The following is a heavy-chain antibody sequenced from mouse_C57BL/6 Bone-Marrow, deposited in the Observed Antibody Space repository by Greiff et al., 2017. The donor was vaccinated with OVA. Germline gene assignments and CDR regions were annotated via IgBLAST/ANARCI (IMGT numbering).Heavy chain of an antibody. Sequence: LQQPGPELVKPGASVKLSCKASGYTFTSYWMHWVKQRPGQGLEWIGNINPSNGGTNYNEKFKSKATLTVDKSSSTAYMQLSSLTSEDSAVYCCARPYYGRHAMDYWGQGTSVTVSS. D-gene: IGHD1-1*01. J-gene: IGHJ4*01. CDR2: INPSNGGT. V-gene: IGHV1-53*01. CDR3: ARPYYGRHAMDY. CDR1: GYTFTSYW.